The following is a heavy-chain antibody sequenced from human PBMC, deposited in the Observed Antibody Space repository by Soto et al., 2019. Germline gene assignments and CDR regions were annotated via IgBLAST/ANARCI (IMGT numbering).Heavy chain of an antibody. CDR3: ARYVYASSSWFFGWYFEL. CDR1: GFTVSGNY. V-gene: IGHV3-53*01. J-gene: IGHJ2*01. Sequence: EVQLVESGGDLIQPGGSLRLSCVASGFTVSGNYMSWVRQAPGKGLEWISVIYSGGSTYYADSVKGRFTISKDNSTNTVYLQMNSLSAEATAVYYCARYVYASSSWFFGWYFELWGRGTLVTVSS. D-gene: IGHD6-13*01. CDR2: IYSGGST.